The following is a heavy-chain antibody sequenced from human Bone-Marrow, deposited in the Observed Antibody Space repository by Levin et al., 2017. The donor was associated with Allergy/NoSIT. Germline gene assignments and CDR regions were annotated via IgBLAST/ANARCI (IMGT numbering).Heavy chain of an antibody. J-gene: IGHJ3*01. CDR2: IEGKAFGETI. D-gene: IGHD3-10*01. CDR1: GFTFADYT. V-gene: IGHV3-49*03. Sequence: GGSLRLSCTGSGFTFADYTLSWLRHSPAKGLEWVGFIEGKAFGETIQYAPSVKGRFVISRDDSRGIAYLQMSSLKTEDTGVYYCARDPSYYYAPDAFDVWGQGTMVTVSS. CDR3: ARDPSYYYAPDAFDV.